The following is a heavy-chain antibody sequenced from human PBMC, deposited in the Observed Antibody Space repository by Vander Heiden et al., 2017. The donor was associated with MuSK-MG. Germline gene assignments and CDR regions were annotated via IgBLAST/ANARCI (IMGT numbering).Heavy chain of an antibody. CDR3: ARGRSSSSMTPYY. D-gene: IGHD6-6*01. Sequence: EEQLLGSGGGLVQPGGSLRLSCAASGFTFSSYAMSWVRQAPGRGLEWVSAISGIGATTYYADSVKGRFTISRDNSKNTLYLQMNSLRADDTAVYYCARGRSSSSMTPYYWGQGTLVTVSS. V-gene: IGHV3-23*01. J-gene: IGHJ4*02. CDR1: GFTFSSYA. CDR2: ISGIGATT.